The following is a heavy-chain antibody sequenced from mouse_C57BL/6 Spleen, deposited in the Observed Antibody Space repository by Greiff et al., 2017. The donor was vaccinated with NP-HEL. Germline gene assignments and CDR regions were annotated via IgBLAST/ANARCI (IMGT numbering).Heavy chain of an antibody. CDR3: ARWITTVVADWYFDV. Sequence: VQLQPSGPELVKPGASVKISCKASGYSFTGYYMNWVKQSPEKSLEWIGEINPSTGGTTYNQKFKAKATLTVDKSSSTAYMQLKSLTSEDSAVYYCARWITTVVADWYFDVWGTGTTVTVSS. V-gene: IGHV1-42*01. D-gene: IGHD1-1*01. J-gene: IGHJ1*03. CDR2: INPSTGGT. CDR1: GYSFTGYY.